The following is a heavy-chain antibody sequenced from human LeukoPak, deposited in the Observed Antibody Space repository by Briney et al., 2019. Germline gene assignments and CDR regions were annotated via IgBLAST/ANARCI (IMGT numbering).Heavy chain of an antibody. CDR2: ISGSGGST. CDR3: ARDSGYETSLDY. V-gene: IGHV3-23*01. Sequence: PGGSLRLSCAASGFTFSSYAMSWVRQAPGKGLEWVSAISGSGGSTYYADSVKGRFTISRDNAKNSLYLQMNSLRAEDTAVYYCARDSGYETSLDYWGQGTLVTVSS. D-gene: IGHD5-12*01. CDR1: GFTFSSYA. J-gene: IGHJ4*02.